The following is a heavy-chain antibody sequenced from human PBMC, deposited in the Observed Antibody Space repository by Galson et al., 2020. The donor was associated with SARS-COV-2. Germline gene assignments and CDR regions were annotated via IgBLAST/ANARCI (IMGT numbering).Heavy chain of an antibody. Sequence: ETGGSLRLSCAASGFTFTKYWMAWVRQAPGKGLEWVANIQQDGGEERYVDSVKGRFTISRDNAENSLYLQMTSLRAEDTAVYYCARDLWGRHYDSNTGYYNDGFDLWGRGTLVTVSS. J-gene: IGHJ2*01. CDR2: IQQDGGEE. CDR1: GFTFTKYW. V-gene: IGHV3-7*01. CDR3: ARDLWGRHYDSNTGYYNDGFDL. D-gene: IGHD3-9*01.